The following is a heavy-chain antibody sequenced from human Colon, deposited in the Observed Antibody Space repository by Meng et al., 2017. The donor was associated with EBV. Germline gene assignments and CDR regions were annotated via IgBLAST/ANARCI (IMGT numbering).Heavy chain of an antibody. CDR2: ITTNTGNP. CDR3: ARETLGYCSSTSCYIGPPDY. J-gene: IGHJ4*02. V-gene: IGHV7-4-1*02. Sequence: GQRVTSGSELEKPGASVKVSWQASGYTFTSYAMNWVRQAPGQGLEWMGWITTNTGNPTYAQGFTGRFVFSLDTSVSTAYLQISSLKAEDTAVYYCARETLGYCSSTSCYIGPPDYWGQGTLVTVSS. D-gene: IGHD2-2*01. CDR1: GYTFTSYA.